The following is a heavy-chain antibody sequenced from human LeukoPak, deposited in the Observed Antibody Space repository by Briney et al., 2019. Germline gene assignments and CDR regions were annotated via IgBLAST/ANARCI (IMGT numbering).Heavy chain of an antibody. CDR1: GFTFSDYY. Sequence: GGSLRLSCAASGFTFSDYYMSWIRQAPGKGLEWVSYISSSGSTIYYADSVKGRFTISRDNAKNSLYLQMNSLRAEDTAVYHCAGADLNDAFDIWGQGTMVTVSS. CDR3: AGADLNDAFDI. J-gene: IGHJ3*02. V-gene: IGHV3-11*01. CDR2: ISSSGSTI.